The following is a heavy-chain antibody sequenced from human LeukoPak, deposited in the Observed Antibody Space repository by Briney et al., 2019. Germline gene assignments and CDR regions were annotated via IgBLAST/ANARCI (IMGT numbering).Heavy chain of an antibody. J-gene: IGHJ4*02. Sequence: GGSRRLSCVLSGLTFSGYSMIWVRQARGKGLEWISYISSSSSTVYYADSVKGRFTISRDNAKNSLYLQMNSLRDEDTAVYYCARETAYSFDYWGQGTLVTVSS. V-gene: IGHV3-48*02. CDR2: ISSSSSTV. CDR3: ARETAYSFDY. D-gene: IGHD1-26*01. CDR1: GLTFSGYS.